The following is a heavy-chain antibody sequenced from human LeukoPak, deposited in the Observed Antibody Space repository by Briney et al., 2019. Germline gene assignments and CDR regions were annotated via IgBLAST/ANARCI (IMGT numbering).Heavy chain of an antibody. D-gene: IGHD6-19*01. Sequence: ASVKVSCKSSGYTFTDHYMRWVRQAPGQGLEWMGWINPNSGGTIYAQKFQGRVTMTRDTSISTAFMELSSLRAEDTAVYHCAKEGGNSGWYDFDYWGQGTLVTVSS. CDR1: GYTFTDHY. J-gene: IGHJ4*02. CDR2: INPNSGGT. CDR3: AKEGGNSGWYDFDY. V-gene: IGHV1-2*02.